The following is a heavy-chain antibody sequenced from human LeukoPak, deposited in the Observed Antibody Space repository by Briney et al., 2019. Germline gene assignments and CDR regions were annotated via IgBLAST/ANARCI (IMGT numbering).Heavy chain of an antibody. J-gene: IGHJ3*02. CDR2: IYSGGST. Sequence: GGSLRLSCAASEFSVGSNYMTWVRQAPGKGLEWVSLIYSGGSTYYADSVKGRFTISRDNSKNTLYLQMNSLRAEDTAVYYCAREKQWLVRGAFDIWGQGTMVTVSS. V-gene: IGHV3-66*01. CDR1: EFSVGSNY. D-gene: IGHD6-19*01. CDR3: AREKQWLVRGAFDI.